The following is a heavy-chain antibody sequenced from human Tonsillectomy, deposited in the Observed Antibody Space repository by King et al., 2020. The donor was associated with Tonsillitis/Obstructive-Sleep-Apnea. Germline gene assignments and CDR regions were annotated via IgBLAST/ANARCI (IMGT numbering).Heavy chain of an antibody. J-gene: IGHJ3*02. CDR3: ARGIRGDNDAFDI. CDR1: GGSIRSYY. Sequence: QLQESGPGLVKPSETLALTCTVSGGSIRSYYWSWIRQPPGKGLEWIGCIYYSGSTNVNPSPKSRVNISVDTSKNHFSLKLCSVTAADTAVYYCARGIRGDNDAFDIWGQGTMVTVSS. V-gene: IGHV4-59*01. CDR2: IYYSGST. D-gene: IGHD3-10*01.